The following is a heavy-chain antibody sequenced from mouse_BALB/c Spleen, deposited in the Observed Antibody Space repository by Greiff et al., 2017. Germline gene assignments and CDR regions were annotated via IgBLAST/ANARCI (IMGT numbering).Heavy chain of an antibody. Sequence: VKLMESGPGLVQPSQSLSITCTASGFSLTSYGVHWVRQSPGKGLEWLGVIWSGGSTDYNAAFISRLSISKDNSKSQVFFKMNSLQANDTAIYYCATFYYCYDDGFAYWGQGTLVTVSA. V-gene: IGHV2-2*02. D-gene: IGHD2-2*01. J-gene: IGHJ3*01. CDR3: ATFYYCYDDGFAY. CDR2: IWSGGST. CDR1: GFSLTSYG.